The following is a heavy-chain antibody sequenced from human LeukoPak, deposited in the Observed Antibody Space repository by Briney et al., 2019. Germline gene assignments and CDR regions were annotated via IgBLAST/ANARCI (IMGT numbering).Heavy chain of an antibody. D-gene: IGHD2-21*01. V-gene: IGHV1-2*02. J-gene: IGHJ3*02. Sequence: GASVKVSCKASGYTFIGYYIHWVRQAPGRGLEWMGWINPNSGTTKSAQKFQGRVTMTRDTSISTAYMELSSLRSDDTAVHYCARTHCGGDCYLNDAFDIWGQGTMVTVSS. CDR2: INPNSGTT. CDR3: ARTHCGGDCYLNDAFDI. CDR1: GYTFIGYY.